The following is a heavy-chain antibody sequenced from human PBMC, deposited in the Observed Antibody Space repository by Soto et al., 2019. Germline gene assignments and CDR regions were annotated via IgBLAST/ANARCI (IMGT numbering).Heavy chain of an antibody. CDR3: ARSSGRTYYDFWSAPSSDI. V-gene: IGHV4-31*03. D-gene: IGHD3-3*01. CDR1: GGSISSGGYY. Sequence: TSETLSLTCTVSGGSISSGGYYWSWIRQHPGKGLEWIGYIYYSGSTYYNPSLKSRVTISVDTSKNQFSLKLSSVTAADTAVYYCARSSGRTYYDFWSAPSSDIWGQGTMVTV. J-gene: IGHJ3*02. CDR2: IYYSGST.